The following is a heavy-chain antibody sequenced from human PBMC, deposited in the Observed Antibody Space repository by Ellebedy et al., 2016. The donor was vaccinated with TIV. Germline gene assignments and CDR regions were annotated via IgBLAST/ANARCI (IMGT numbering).Heavy chain of an antibody. V-gene: IGHV1-46*01. Sequence: AASVKVSCKASGYTFPSYYMHWVRQSPGQGLAWMGIINPSGGSTSYAQKFQGRVTMTRDTSTSTVYMELNSLRSEDTAVYYRAEAIKDGLSRAFDIWGQGTMVTVSP. CDR2: INPSGGST. J-gene: IGHJ3*02. CDR1: GYTFPSYY. D-gene: IGHD2/OR15-2a*01. CDR3: AEAIKDGLSRAFDI.